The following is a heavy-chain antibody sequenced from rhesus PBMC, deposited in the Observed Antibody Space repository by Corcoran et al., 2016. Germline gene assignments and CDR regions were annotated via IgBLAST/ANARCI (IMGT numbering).Heavy chain of an antibody. CDR1: GGSIRGYY. V-gene: IGHV4-165*02. CDR3: ARNCLV. CDR2: IGDRSGST. J-gene: IGHJ5-2*02. Sequence: QVQLQESGPGLVKPSETLSLTCAVSGGSIRGYYWHWIRQPPGQGLEWIGYIGDRSGSTHSNPSLTSRFTISTDTSKNQFALKLSSVTAADTAVYYCARNCLVWGRGVLVTVSS.